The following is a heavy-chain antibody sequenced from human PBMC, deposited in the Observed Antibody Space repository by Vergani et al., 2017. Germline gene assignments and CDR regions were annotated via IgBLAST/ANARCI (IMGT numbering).Heavy chain of an antibody. V-gene: IGHV4-59*01. CDR2: IYYSGST. CDR1: GGSISSYY. Sequence: QVQLQESGPGLVKPSETLSLTCTVSGGSISSYYWSWIRQPPGKGLEWIGYIYYSGSTNYNPSLKRRVTMSVDTSKNQFSLKLSSVTAADTAVYYCARGGTYYLDYWGQGTLVTVSS. CDR3: ARGGTYYLDY. D-gene: IGHD1-26*01. J-gene: IGHJ4*02.